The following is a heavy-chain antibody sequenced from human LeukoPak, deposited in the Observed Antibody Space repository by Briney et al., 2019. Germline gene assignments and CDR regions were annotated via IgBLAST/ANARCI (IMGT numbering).Heavy chain of an antibody. J-gene: IGHJ4*02. V-gene: IGHV3-21*01. D-gene: IGHD5-24*01. CDR1: GFTFSSYS. Sequence: KPGGSLRLSCAASGFTFSSYSMNLVRQAPGKGLEWVSSISSSSSYIYYADSVKGRFTISRDNAKNSLYLQMHSLRAEDTAVYYCARGKPQGMAMLTLCCGYWGQGTLVTVSS. CDR3: ARGKPQGMAMLTLCCGY. CDR2: ISSSSSYI.